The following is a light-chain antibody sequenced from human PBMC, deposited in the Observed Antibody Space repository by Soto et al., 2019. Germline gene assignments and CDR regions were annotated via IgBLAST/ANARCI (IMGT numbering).Light chain of an antibody. V-gene: IGKV1-9*01. J-gene: IGKJ1*01. CDR3: QQLNSYPRT. CDR2: AAS. Sequence: DIQLTQSQSFLSASVGDRVTITCRASQGISSFLAWYQQKPGKAPKLLIYAASTLQSGVPSRFSGGGSGTEFTLTINSLQPEDFATYYCQQLNSYPRTFGQGTNVDI. CDR1: QGISSF.